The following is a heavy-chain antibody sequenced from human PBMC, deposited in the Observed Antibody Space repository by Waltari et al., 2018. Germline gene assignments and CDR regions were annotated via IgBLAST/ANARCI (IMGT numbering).Heavy chain of an antibody. D-gene: IGHD4-17*01. CDR3: ARRDDYGDDPFWT. CDR2: IRSSGSTS. Sequence: EEHLVESGGGWVQPGGSLRLSFAASGFIFSNYEMNWIRQAPGKGLEWVSYIRSSGSTSYYADSAKGRFTISRDNAKNSLYLQMNSLRAEDTAVYYCARRDDYGDDPFWTWGQGTLVTVSS. CDR1: GFIFSNYE. V-gene: IGHV3-48*03. J-gene: IGHJ5*02.